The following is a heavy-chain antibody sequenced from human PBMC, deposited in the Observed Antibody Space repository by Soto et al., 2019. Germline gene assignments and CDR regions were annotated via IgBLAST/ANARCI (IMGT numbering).Heavy chain of an antibody. CDR2: INPCNGNT. Sequence: ASVKVSCKASGYTFTSYGISWVRQAPGQGLEWMAWINPCNGNTKYAEKFLGRVTVTTDTSTATAYMEVRSLTSDDTAFFYCARVGVGLAAPRVWPYWGQGTPVTVSS. J-gene: IGHJ4*02. D-gene: IGHD6-13*01. CDR1: GYTFTSYG. CDR3: ARVGVGLAAPRVWPY. V-gene: IGHV1-18*01.